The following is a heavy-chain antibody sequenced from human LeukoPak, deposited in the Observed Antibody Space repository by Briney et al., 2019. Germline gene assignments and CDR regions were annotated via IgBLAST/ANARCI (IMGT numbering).Heavy chain of an antibody. CDR3: AREDHGGFYYYFDS. CDR2: IYSSGST. J-gene: IGHJ4*02. D-gene: IGHD4-23*01. V-gene: IGHV4-59*01. CDR1: GDSISSYY. Sequence: SETLSLTCSVSGDSISSYYWSWIRQPPGKGLEWIGYIYSSGSTNYNPSLKSRVTISIDTSKNQFSLELSSVTAADTAVYYCAREDHGGFYYYFDSWGQGILVTVSS.